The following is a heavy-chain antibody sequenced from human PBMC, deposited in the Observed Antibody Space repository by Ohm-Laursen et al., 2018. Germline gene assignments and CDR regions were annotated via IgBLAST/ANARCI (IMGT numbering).Heavy chain of an antibody. J-gene: IGHJ4*02. CDR2: ILYDGSNK. D-gene: IGHD5-24*01. V-gene: IGHV3-30*18. CDR3: AKDKGYVEMATLDY. CDR1: GFTFSSYG. Sequence: SLRLSCAASGFTFSSYGMHWVRQAPRKGLEWVAVILYDGSNKYYADSVKGRFTISRDNSKNTLYLQMNSLRAEDTAVYYCAKDKGYVEMATLDYWGQGTLVTVSS.